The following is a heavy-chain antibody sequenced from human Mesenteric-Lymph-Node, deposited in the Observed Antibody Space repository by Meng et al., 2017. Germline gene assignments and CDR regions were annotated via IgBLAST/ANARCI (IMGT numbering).Heavy chain of an antibody. CDR3: AGAGNGVTDPPFDY. D-gene: IGHD2-21*02. CDR1: GFTFSSYD. CDR2: IGTAGDT. Sequence: GESLKISCAASGFTFSSYDMHWVRQATGKGLEWVSAIGTAGDTYYPGSVKGRFTISRENAKNSLYLQMNSLRAGDTAVYYCAGAGNGVTDPPFDYWGQGTRV. V-gene: IGHV3-13*01. J-gene: IGHJ4*02.